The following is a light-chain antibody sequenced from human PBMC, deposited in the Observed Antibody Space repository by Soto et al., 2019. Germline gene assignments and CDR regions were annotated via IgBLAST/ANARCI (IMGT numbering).Light chain of an antibody. CDR3: MQGTHWPWT. J-gene: IGKJ1*01. Sequence: DGVMTQSPLSLPVTLGQPASISCTSSQSLIHSDGSTYLSWFQQRPGQSPRRLIYEVSDRDSGVPDRFRGRGSGTDFTLKISRVEAEDVGVYYCMQGTHWPWTFGQGTEVEIK. CDR2: EVS. CDR1: QSLIHSDGSTY. V-gene: IGKV2-30*02.